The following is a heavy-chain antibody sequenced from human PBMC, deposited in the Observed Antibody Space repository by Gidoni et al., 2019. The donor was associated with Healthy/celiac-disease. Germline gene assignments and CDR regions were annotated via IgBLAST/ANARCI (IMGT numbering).Heavy chain of an antibody. CDR1: GGTFSSYA. CDR2: IIPIFGTA. Sequence: QVQLVKSGAEVKKPGSSVKVSCKASGGTFSSYAISWVRQAPGQGLEWMGGIIPIFGTANYAQKLQGRVTITADESTSTAYMELSSLRAEDTAVYYCASQPPEMLAFDYWGQGTLVTVSS. V-gene: IGHV1-69*01. D-gene: IGHD3-10*02. J-gene: IGHJ4*02. CDR3: ASQPPEMLAFDY.